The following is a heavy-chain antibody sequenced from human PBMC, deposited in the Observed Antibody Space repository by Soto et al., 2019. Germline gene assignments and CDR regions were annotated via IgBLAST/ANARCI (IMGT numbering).Heavy chain of an antibody. J-gene: IGHJ4*02. D-gene: IGHD3-16*01. CDR1: GFTFSSYG. CDR2: ISYDGSNK. CDR3: AKDWHYGIDY. Sequence: PGGSLRLSCAASGFTFSSYGMHWVRQAPGKGLEWVAVISYDGSNKYYADSVKGRFTISRDNSKNTLYLQMNSLRAEDTAVYYCAKDWHYGIDYWGQGTLVTVSS. V-gene: IGHV3-30*18.